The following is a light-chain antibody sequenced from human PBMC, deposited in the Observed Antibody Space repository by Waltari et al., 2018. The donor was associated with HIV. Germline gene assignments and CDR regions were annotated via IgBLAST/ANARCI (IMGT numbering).Light chain of an antibody. Sequence: EIVMTQSPATLSVSPGERANLSCRASQSISSNLAWYQHKPGQAPRLLIYGASTRASGVPARFSGSGSGTEFTLTISSLQSEDFVVYYCQQYHYWPPRFTFGPGTKVDFK. CDR3: QQYHYWPPRFT. J-gene: IGKJ3*01. CDR2: GAS. CDR1: QSISSN. V-gene: IGKV3-15*01.